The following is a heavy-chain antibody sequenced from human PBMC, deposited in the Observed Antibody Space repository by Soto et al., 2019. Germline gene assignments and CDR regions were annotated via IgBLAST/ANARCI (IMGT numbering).Heavy chain of an antibody. D-gene: IGHD1-26*01. J-gene: IGHJ4*02. CDR1: GFTFSSYA. CDR2: ISYDGSNK. Sequence: QVQLVESGGGVVQPGRSLRLSCAASGFTFSSYAMHWVRQAPGKGLEWVAVISYDGSNKYYADSVKGRFTISRDNSKNTLYLQMNSLRAEDTAVYYCAREDGSYPIYYFDYWGRGTLVTVSS. CDR3: AREDGSYPIYYFDY. V-gene: IGHV3-30-3*01.